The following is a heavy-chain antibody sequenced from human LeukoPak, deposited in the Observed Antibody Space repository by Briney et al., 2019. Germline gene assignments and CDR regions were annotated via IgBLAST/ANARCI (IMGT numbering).Heavy chain of an antibody. D-gene: IGHD3-22*01. CDR1: GYTFTGYY. J-gene: IGHJ3*02. CDR3: ATARITMMGVDAFDI. Sequence: EASVNVSCKASGYTFTGYYMHWVRQAPGQGLEWMGWINPNSGGTNYAQKFQDRVTMTRDTSISTAYMELSRLRSDDTAVYYCATARITMMGVDAFDIWGQGTMVTVSS. CDR2: INPNSGGT. V-gene: IGHV1-2*02.